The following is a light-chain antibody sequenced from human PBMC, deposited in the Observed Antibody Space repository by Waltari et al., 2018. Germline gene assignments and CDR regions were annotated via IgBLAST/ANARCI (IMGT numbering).Light chain of an antibody. CDR3: QHYVRLPVT. J-gene: IGKJ1*01. Sequence: IVLTQSPGTLSLSPGARATLSCRASQSVGRSLAWYQQKPGQAPMLLIYGASSRATGFPDRFSGSGSGTDFSLTISRLEPEDFAVYYCQHYVRLPVTFGQGTKVEIK. CDR1: QSVGRS. V-gene: IGKV3-20*01. CDR2: GAS.